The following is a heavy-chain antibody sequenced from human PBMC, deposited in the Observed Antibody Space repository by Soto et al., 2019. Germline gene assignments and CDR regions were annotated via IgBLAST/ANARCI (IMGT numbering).Heavy chain of an antibody. CDR3: ARGRIAAAARWFDFDF. V-gene: IGHV1-2*04. D-gene: IGHD6-13*01. CDR2: INPKSGDT. Sequence: ASVKVSCKASGYTFTRFYFHWVRQAPGQGLEWMGWINPKSGDTNYAQKFQDWVSMTRDTSISTAYLEVSRLRSDDTAVYYCARGRIAAAARWFDFDFWGQGTLVTGSS. CDR1: GYTFTRFY. J-gene: IGHJ4*02.